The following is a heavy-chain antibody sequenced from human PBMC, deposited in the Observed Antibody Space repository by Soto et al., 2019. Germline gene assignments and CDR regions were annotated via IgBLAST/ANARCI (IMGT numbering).Heavy chain of an antibody. V-gene: IGHV4-4*07. J-gene: IGHJ5*02. D-gene: IGHD6-13*01. CDR3: ARGVPAAGNDWFGR. Sequence: ETLSLTCTVSGGSISNYYWSWIRQPAEKRLEWIGRVSSTGSSYYNPSLKSRVTIPVDTSKNQVSLNLSSVTAADTAVYYCARGVPAAGNDWFGRWGQGTLGTVSS. CDR1: GGSISNYY. CDR2: VSSTGSS.